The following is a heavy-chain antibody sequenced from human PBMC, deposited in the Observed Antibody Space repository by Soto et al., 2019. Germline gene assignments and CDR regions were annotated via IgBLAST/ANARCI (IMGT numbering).Heavy chain of an antibody. CDR2: VSAYNGER. CDR3: SRGTSIPASGDY. D-gene: IGHD6-6*01. CDR1: GYTFTNYG. Sequence: QVQLVQSGAEVKKPGASVKVSCKASGYTFTNYGINWVRQAPGQGLEWLGWVSAYNGERRYAQRVQARVIITTATSTTTAYMELRSLRSDDTAVYYCSRGTSIPASGDYWGQGTLVTVSS. V-gene: IGHV1-18*01. J-gene: IGHJ4*01.